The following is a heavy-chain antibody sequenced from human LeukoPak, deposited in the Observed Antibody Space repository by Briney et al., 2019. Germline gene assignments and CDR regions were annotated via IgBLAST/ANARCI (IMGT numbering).Heavy chain of an antibody. CDR3: ARAATYSSGWVFGY. CDR1: GYTLTELS. Sequence: ASVKVSCKVSGYTLTELSMHWVRQAPGKGLEWMGGFDPEVGETIYAQKFQGRVTMTEDTSTDTAYMELSSLRSEDTAVYYCARAATYSSGWVFGYWGQGTLVTVSS. D-gene: IGHD6-19*01. J-gene: IGHJ4*02. CDR2: FDPEVGET. V-gene: IGHV1-24*01.